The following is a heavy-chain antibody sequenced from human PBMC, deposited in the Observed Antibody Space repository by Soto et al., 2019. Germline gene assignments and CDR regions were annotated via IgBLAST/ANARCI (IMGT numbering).Heavy chain of an antibody. CDR3: ARDLRYGDYLSYYFDE. CDR1: GFTFSSYG. Sequence: PGGALRLSCAASGFTFSSYGMHWVRQAPGKGLEWVAVIWYDGSNKYYADSVKGRFTISRDNSKTTLYLQMNSMRAEDTAVYYCARDLRYGDYLSYYFDEWGQGTPVTVSS. V-gene: IGHV3-33*01. D-gene: IGHD4-17*01. CDR2: IWYDGSNK. J-gene: IGHJ4*02.